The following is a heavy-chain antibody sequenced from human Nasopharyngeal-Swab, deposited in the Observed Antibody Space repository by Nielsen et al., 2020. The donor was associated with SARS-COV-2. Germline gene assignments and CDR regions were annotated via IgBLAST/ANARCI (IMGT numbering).Heavy chain of an antibody. Sequence: WIRQPPGKGLEWIGYIYYSGSTNYNPSFKSRVTISVDTSKNQFSLKLSSVTAADTAVYYCAIGGGGSYYYGMDVWGQGTTVTVSS. CDR3: AIGGGGSYYYGMDV. V-gene: IGHV4-59*01. D-gene: IGHD3-16*01. CDR2: IYYSGST. J-gene: IGHJ6*02.